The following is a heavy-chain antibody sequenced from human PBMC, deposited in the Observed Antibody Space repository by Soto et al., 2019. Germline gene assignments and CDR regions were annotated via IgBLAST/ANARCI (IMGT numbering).Heavy chain of an antibody. V-gene: IGHV4-39*01. Sequence: QLQLQESGPGLVKPSETLSLTCTVSGGSISSSSYXXGXXRQPXGXGLEWIGSIYYSGSTYYNPSLKSRVTISVDTSXXQXXXKXXXXXXXXXXXXXXXXXXXXXXXXXPNWFDPWGQGTLVTVSS. CDR1: GGSISSSSYX. J-gene: IGHJ5*02. CDR2: IYYSGST. CDR3: XXXXXXXXXXXPNWFDP.